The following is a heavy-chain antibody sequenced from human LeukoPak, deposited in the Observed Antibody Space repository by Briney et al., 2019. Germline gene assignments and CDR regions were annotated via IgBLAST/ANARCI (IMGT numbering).Heavy chain of an antibody. Sequence: SETLSLTCTVSGASVSDEHWSWLRQPPGKGLEWIGYISYTGSTNYNPSLESRAAMSLDTSKNQFSLKLSSVTAADSAVYYCARHLYAYGWVDYWGRGTLVTVSS. CDR3: ARHLYAYGWVDY. CDR1: GASVSDEH. CDR2: ISYTGST. V-gene: IGHV4-59*08. J-gene: IGHJ4*02. D-gene: IGHD3-10*01.